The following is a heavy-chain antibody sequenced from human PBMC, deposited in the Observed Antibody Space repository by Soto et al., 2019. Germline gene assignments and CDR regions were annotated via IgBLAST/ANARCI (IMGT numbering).Heavy chain of an antibody. CDR1: GGSISSSNW. D-gene: IGHD2-15*01. V-gene: IGHV4-4*02. CDR3: ARVGVVRYYYYGMDV. CDR2: IYHSGST. Sequence: SETLSLTCAVSGGSISSSNWWSWVRQPPGKGLEWIGEIYHSGSTNYNPSLKSRVTISVDKSKNQFSLKLSSVTAADTAVYYCARVGVVRYYYYGMDVWGQGTTVTVSS. J-gene: IGHJ6*02.